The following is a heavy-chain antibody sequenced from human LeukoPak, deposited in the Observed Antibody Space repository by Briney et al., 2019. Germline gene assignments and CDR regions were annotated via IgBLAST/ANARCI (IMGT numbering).Heavy chain of an antibody. D-gene: IGHD3/OR15-3a*01. CDR3: ARGDDLLQRNDALDI. Sequence: RAGGSLRLSCAASGFTFSTYAMNWVRQAPGKGLEWLSSISVTSRDIYYAASVKGRFIISRDNAKNSLNLQMNSLRAEDTALYYCARGDDLLQRNDALDIWGQGTMVSVSA. J-gene: IGHJ3*02. CDR1: GFTFSTYA. CDR2: ISVTSRDI. V-gene: IGHV3-21*01.